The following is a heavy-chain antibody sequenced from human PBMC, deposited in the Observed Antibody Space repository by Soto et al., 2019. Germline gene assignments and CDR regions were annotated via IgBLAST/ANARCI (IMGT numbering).Heavy chain of an antibody. Sequence: RRLSCAASGFKFSNYAMSWVRQAPGKGLEWVSLISATGGGTYYADSVKGRFTISRDNSHNTLYLQVHSLTAEDTAVYYCAKDRRAGGNSAFYFDFWGQGAQVTVSS. CDR1: GFKFSNYA. J-gene: IGHJ4*02. CDR3: AKDRRAGGNSAFYFDF. CDR2: ISATGGGT. D-gene: IGHD3-16*01. V-gene: IGHV3-23*01.